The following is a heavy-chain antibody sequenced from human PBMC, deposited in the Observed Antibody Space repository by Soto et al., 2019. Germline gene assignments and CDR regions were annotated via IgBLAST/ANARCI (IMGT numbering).Heavy chain of an antibody. V-gene: IGHV1-18*01. CDR3: ASRHYGDYYYYYGMDV. CDR1: GYTFTSYG. J-gene: IGHJ6*02. Sequence: QVQLVQSGAEVKKPGASVKVSCKASGYTFTSYGISWVRPAPGQGLEWMGWISAYKGNTNYAQKLQGRVTMTTDTSTSTAYMELRSLRSDDTAVYYCASRHYGDYYYYYGMDVWGPGTTVTVSS. CDR2: ISAYKGNT. D-gene: IGHD4-17*01.